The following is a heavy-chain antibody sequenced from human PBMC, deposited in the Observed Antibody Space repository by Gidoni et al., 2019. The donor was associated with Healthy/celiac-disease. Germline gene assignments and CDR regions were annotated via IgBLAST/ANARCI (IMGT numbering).Heavy chain of an antibody. CDR1: GGSISSSSYY. Sequence: QLQLQESGPGLVKPSETLSLTCTVSGGSISSSSYYWGWIRQPPGKGLEWIGGIYYSGSTYYNPSLKSRVTISVDTSKNQFSLKLSSVTAADTAVYYCARQGPYYYDSSGSSAFDIWGQGTMVTVSS. D-gene: IGHD3-22*01. V-gene: IGHV4-39*01. CDR3: ARQGPYYYDSSGSSAFDI. J-gene: IGHJ3*02. CDR2: IYYSGST.